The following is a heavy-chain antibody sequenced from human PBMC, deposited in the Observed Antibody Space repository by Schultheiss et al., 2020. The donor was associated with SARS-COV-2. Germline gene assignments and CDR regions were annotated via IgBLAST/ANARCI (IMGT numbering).Heavy chain of an antibody. Sequence: GESLKISCAASGFTVSSYGMHWVRQAPGKGLEWVAVIWYDGSNKYYADSVKGRFTISRDNSKNTLYLQMNSLRAEDTAVYYCAREKKDSGSVDYWGQGTLVTVSS. D-gene: IGHD6-19*01. CDR3: AREKKDSGSVDY. CDR1: GFTVSSYG. CDR2: IWYDGSNK. J-gene: IGHJ4*02. V-gene: IGHV3-33*08.